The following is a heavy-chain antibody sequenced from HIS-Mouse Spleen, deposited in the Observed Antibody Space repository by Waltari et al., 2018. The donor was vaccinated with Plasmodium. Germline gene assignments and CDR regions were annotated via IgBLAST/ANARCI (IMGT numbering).Heavy chain of an antibody. CDR1: GFTFSSFW. Sequence: EVQLVESGGGLVQPGGSLRLSCAASGFTFSSFWMRWVRQAPGEGLEGVANRKQDGSGKYYVDSVKGRFTISRDNAKNSLYLQMNSLRAEDTAVYYCARDRRGYWYFDLWGRGTLVTVSS. CDR3: ARDRRGYWYFDL. V-gene: IGHV3-7*01. J-gene: IGHJ2*01. CDR2: RKQDGSGK. D-gene: IGHD5-12*01.